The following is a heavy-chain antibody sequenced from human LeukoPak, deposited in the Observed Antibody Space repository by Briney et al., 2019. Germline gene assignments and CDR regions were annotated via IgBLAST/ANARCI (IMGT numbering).Heavy chain of an antibody. J-gene: IGHJ3*02. D-gene: IGHD6-19*01. CDR3: ARGGWLVLDAFDI. V-gene: IGHV3-23*01. CDR1: EFTFSNYA. Sequence: GGSLRLSCAASEFTFSNYAMSWVRQAPGKGLEWVSAISGGGGGTYYADSVKGRFTISRDNSKNTLYLQMNSLRADDTAVYYCARGGWLVLDAFDIWGQGTMVTVSS. CDR2: ISGGGGGT.